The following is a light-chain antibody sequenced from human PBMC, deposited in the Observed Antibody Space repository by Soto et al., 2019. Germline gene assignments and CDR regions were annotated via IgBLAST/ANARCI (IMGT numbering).Light chain of an antibody. CDR3: QQPKA. V-gene: IGKV1-9*01. J-gene: IGKJ1*01. CDR2: AAS. Sequence: DIQLTQSPSFLSASVGDRVTITCRASQGISSYLAWYQQKPGKAPKLLIYAASTLQSGVPSRFSGSGSGTEFTLTIGSLQPEDFATYYCQQPKAFGQGTKVEIK. CDR1: QGISSY.